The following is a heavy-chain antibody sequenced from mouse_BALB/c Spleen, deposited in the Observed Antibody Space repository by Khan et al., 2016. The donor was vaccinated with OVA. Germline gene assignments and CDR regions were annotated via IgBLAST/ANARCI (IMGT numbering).Heavy chain of an antibody. Sequence: EVQLQESGPGLVKPSQSLSLTCSVTGYSITSGYYWNWIRQFPGNKLEWMDYIRYDGSNNYNPSLKNRISITRDTSKNQFFLKLNSVTTEDTATYYVARDYYGTSWYFDVWGAGTTVTVSS. D-gene: IGHD1-1*01. CDR1: GYSITSGYY. CDR2: IRYDGSN. J-gene: IGHJ1*01. CDR3: ARDYYGTSWYFDV. V-gene: IGHV3-6*02.